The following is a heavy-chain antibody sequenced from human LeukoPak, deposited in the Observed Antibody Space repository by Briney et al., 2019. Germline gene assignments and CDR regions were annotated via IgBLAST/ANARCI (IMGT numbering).Heavy chain of an antibody. CDR2: IYHSGST. D-gene: IGHD5/OR15-5a*01. CDR1: GGSISSSNW. CDR3: ASIVSRSNFFDP. V-gene: IGHV4-4*01. J-gene: IGHJ5*02. Sequence: SGTLSLTCAVSGGSISSSNWWSWVRQPPGKGLEWIGEIYHSGSTHYNQSLKSRVTIAVDKSKNQFSLKLNAVTAADTAVYCCASIVSRSNFFDPWGQGTLVTVSS.